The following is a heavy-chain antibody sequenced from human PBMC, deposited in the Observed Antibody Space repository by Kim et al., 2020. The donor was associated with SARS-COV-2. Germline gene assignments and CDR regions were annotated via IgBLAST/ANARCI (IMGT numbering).Heavy chain of an antibody. Sequence: SETLSLTCTVSGGSISSYYWSWIRQPPGKGLEWIGYIYYSGSTNYNPSLKSRVTISVDTSKNQFSLKLSSVTAADTAVYYCAREGVSSGYSYGLGDYFDYWGQGTLVTVSS. D-gene: IGHD5-18*01. CDR1: GGSISSYY. V-gene: IGHV4-59*13. J-gene: IGHJ4*02. CDR2: IYYSGST. CDR3: AREGVSSGYSYGLGDYFDY.